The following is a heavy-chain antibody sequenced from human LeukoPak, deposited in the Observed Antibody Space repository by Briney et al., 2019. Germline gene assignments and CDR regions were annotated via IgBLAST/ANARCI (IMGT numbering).Heavy chain of an antibody. V-gene: IGHV3-30*18. J-gene: IGHJ3*02. CDR1: GFTFGTYG. CDR2: ISYDESNK. Sequence: GGSLRLSCAASGFTFGTYGMHWVRQAPGKGLEWVAIISYDESNKYYADSVKGRFTISRDNSKNTLFLQMDSLRTEDTAVYYCAKAIGQWLVLDAFDIWGQGTMVTVSS. CDR3: AKAIGQWLVLDAFDI. D-gene: IGHD6-19*01.